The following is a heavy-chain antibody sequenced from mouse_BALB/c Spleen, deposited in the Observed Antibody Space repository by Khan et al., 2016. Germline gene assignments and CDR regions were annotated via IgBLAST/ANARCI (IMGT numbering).Heavy chain of an antibody. J-gene: IGHJ1*01. D-gene: IGHD1-1*01. CDR2: NDPANGNT. CDR3: ARYYGGYFDV. CDR1: GFNIKDTY. V-gene: IGHV14-3*02. Sequence: VQLKQSGAELVKPGASVKLSCTASGFNIKDTYMHWVKQRPEQGMEWIGRNDPANGNTKYDPKFQGKATITADTSYNTAYLQLSSLTSEDTAFYYCARYYGGYFDVWGAGTTFTVSS.